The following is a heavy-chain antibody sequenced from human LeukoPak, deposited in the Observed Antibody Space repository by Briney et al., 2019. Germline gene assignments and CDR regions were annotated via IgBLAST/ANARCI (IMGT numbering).Heavy chain of an antibody. Sequence: GGSLRLSCAASGFTFSSYGMRWVRQAPGKGLEWVAVISYDGSNKYYADSVKGRFTISRDNSKNTLYLQMNSLRAEDTAVYYCAKEQQLVLSGFDYWGQGTLVTVSS. CDR1: GFTFSSYG. CDR2: ISYDGSNK. CDR3: AKEQQLVLSGFDY. V-gene: IGHV3-30*18. D-gene: IGHD6-13*01. J-gene: IGHJ4*02.